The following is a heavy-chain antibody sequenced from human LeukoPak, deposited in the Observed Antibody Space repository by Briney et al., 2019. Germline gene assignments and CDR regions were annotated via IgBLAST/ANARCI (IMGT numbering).Heavy chain of an antibody. CDR3: ARGAMVRSRGWFDP. CDR2: IYHSGST. J-gene: IGHJ5*02. D-gene: IGHD3-10*01. CDR1: GDSISSSNW. Sequence: PSETLSLTRDVSGDSISSSNWWNWVRQPPGKGLEWIGGIYHSGSTNYNPSLKSRVTMSVDKSKNQFSLKLSSVTAADTAVYYCARGAMVRSRGWFDPWGQGTLVTVSS. V-gene: IGHV4/OR15-8*01.